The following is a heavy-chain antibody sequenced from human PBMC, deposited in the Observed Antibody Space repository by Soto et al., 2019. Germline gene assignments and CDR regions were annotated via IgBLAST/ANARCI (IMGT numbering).Heavy chain of an antibody. CDR2: ISGSGGST. Sequence: GGSLRLSCAASGFTFSSYAMSWVRQAPGKGLEWVSAISGSGGSTYYADSVKGWFTISRDNSKNTMYLQMNSLRAEDTAVYYCAKGSGDTTPHYCDYWGQGTLVTVSS. V-gene: IGHV3-23*01. CDR1: GFTFSSYA. J-gene: IGHJ4*02. CDR3: AKGSGDTTPHYCDY. D-gene: IGHD2-15*01.